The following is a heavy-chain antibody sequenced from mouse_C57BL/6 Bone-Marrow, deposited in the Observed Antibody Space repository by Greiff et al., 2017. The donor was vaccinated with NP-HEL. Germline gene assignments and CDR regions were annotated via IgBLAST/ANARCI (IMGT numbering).Heavy chain of an antibody. CDR1: GYTFTSYW. D-gene: IGHD3-2*02. V-gene: IGHV1-72*01. CDR3: ARSLDSSGYSWFAY. Sequence: QVHVKQPGAELVKPGASVKLSCKASGYTFTSYWMHWVKQRPGRGLEWIGRIDPNSGGTKYNEKFKSKATLTVDKPSSTAYMQLSSLTSEDSAVYYCARSLDSSGYSWFAYWGQGTLVTVSA. CDR2: IDPNSGGT. J-gene: IGHJ3*01.